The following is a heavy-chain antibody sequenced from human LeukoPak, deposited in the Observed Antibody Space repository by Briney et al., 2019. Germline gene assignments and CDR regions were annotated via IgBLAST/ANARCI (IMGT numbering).Heavy chain of an antibody. CDR2: VHYSGST. CDR3: ARSRWYSWSYSFFDY. D-gene: IGHD1-26*01. V-gene: IGHV4-59*12. J-gene: IGHJ4*02. Sequence: SETLSLTCTVTGGSIRSYCWSWIRKPPGKGLEWIGFVHYSGSTHYNPSLKSRVTISVDTSKNQFSLKLSSVTAADTAVYYCARSRWYSWSYSFFDYWGQGTLVTVSS. CDR1: GGSIRSYC.